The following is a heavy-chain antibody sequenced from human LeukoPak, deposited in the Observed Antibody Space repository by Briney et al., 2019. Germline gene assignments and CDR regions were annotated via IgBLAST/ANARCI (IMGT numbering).Heavy chain of an antibody. D-gene: IGHD1-26*01. Sequence: ASVKVSCKASGYTFTVYYMHWVRQAPGQGLEWMGWINPNSGGTNYAQKFQGRVTMTRDTSISTAYMELSRLRSDDTAVYYCARGLSLEAGSYKYWGQGTLVTVSS. V-gene: IGHV1-2*02. CDR1: GYTFTVYY. J-gene: IGHJ4*02. CDR2: INPNSGGT. CDR3: ARGLSLEAGSYKY.